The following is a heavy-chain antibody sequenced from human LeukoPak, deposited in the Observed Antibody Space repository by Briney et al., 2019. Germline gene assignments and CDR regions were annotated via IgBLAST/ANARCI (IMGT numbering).Heavy chain of an antibody. J-gene: IGHJ4*02. CDR3: ARSMVGARSYFDY. CDR2: IIPIFGTA. CDR1: GGTFSSYA. Sequence: SVKVSCKASGGTFSSYAISWVRQAPGQGLEWMGGIIPIFGTANYAQKFQGRVTITADESTSTAYMELSSLRSEDTAVYYCARSMVGARSYFDYWGQGTLVTVSS. V-gene: IGHV1-69*13. D-gene: IGHD1-26*01.